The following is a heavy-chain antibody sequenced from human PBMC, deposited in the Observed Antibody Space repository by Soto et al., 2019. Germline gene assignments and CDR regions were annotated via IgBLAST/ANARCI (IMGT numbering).Heavy chain of an antibody. CDR3: EKDRYGWTKGRGTEYFQH. CDR1: GFTFSSYG. CDR2: ISYDGSNK. Sequence: QVQLVESGGGVVQPGRSLRLSCAASGFTFSSYGMHWVRQAPGKGLEWVAVISYDGSNKYYADSVKGRFTISRDNSKNTRYLQMNGLRAEDTAVYYCEKDRYGWTKGRGTEYFQHWGQGTLVTVSS. D-gene: IGHD4-17*01. V-gene: IGHV3-30*18. J-gene: IGHJ1*01.